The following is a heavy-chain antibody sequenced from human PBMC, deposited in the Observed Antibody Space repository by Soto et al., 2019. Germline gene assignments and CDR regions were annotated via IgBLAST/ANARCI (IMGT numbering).Heavy chain of an antibody. CDR1: GGSISHYY. CDR3: ARGGSSWSGAWYFDL. CDR2: IYYSGSA. Sequence: QVQLQESGPGLVKPSETLSLTCTVSGGSISHYYWSWIRQPPGKGLEWIGYIYYSGSANYNPSLKSRVTISVVTSKTQCSLKLSSVTAADTAVYFCARGGSSWSGAWYFDLWGRGTLVTVSS. J-gene: IGHJ2*01. D-gene: IGHD6-13*01. V-gene: IGHV4-59*01.